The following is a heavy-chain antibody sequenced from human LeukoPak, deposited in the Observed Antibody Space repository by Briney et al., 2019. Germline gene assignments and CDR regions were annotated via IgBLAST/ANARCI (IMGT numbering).Heavy chain of an antibody. CDR1: GFTFSSYA. Sequence: GGSLRLSCAASGFTFSSYAMSWVRQAPGKGLEWVSAISGSGGSTYYADSVKGRFTISRDNSKNTLYLQMNSLRAADTAVYYCALDCSGGSCYLGRAFDIWGQGTMVTVSS. CDR3: ALDCSGGSCYLGRAFDI. J-gene: IGHJ3*02. CDR2: ISGSGGST. V-gene: IGHV3-23*01. D-gene: IGHD2-15*01.